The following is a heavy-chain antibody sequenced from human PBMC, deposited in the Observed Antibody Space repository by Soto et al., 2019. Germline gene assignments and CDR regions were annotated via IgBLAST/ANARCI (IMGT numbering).Heavy chain of an antibody. CDR3: AIDGIAAAGTMDYYNYYGMDV. V-gene: IGHV1-18*01. CDR1: GYSFTSYG. D-gene: IGHD6-13*01. Sequence: QGQLVQSGAEVKKPGASVKVSCKTSGYSFTSYGISWVRQAPGQGLEWMAWISAYNGNTDYAQKLQGRVTXTXXXYXSTVDMEMRSLRFDDTAVYYCAIDGIAAAGTMDYYNYYGMDVWGQGTTVTVSS. J-gene: IGHJ6*02. CDR2: ISAYNGNT.